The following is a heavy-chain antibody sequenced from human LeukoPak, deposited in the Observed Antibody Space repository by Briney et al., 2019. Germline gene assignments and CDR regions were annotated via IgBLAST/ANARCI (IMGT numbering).Heavy chain of an antibody. CDR3: ARVADYSNSAHADY. V-gene: IGHV3-33*01. Sequence: GGSLRLSCAASGFTFSSYGMHWVRQAPGKGLEWVAVIWYDGSNKHYADSVKGRFTISRDNPKNTLYLQMNSLRAEDTAVYYCARVADYSNSAHADYWGQGTLVTVSS. D-gene: IGHD4-11*01. CDR1: GFTFSSYG. CDR2: IWYDGSNK. J-gene: IGHJ4*02.